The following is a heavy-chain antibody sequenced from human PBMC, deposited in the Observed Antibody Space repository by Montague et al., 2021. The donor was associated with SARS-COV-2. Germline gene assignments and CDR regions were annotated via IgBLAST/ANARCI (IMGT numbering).Heavy chain of an antibody. CDR1: GASTSNGGYT. CDR3: ARSMIRGGLNWFDP. D-gene: IGHD3-10*01. V-gene: IGHV4-30-2*01. Sequence: TLSLTCAVSGASTSNGGYTWSWIRRPPGKGLEWIGYIYQSGTTRYNPSLKSRVTMSVDKSKNQFSLQLTSVIAADTAIYFCARSMIRGGLNWFDPWGQGTLVTVSS. CDR2: IYQSGTT. J-gene: IGHJ5*02.